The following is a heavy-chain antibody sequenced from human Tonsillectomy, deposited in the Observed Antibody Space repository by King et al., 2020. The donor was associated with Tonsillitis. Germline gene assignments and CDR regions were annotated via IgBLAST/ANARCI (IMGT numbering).Heavy chain of an antibody. V-gene: IGHV3-48*03. CDR2: IGSSGITI. CDR1: GFTFSSYE. Sequence: DVQLVESGGGLVQPGGSLRLSCAASGFTFSSYEMNWVRQAPGKGLEWVSYIGSSGITIYYADSVKGRFTISRDNAKNSLYLQMNSLRAEDTAVYYCARDTLGGSYPLDYWGQGTLVTVSS. D-gene: IGHD1-26*01. J-gene: IGHJ4*02. CDR3: ARDTLGGSYPLDY.